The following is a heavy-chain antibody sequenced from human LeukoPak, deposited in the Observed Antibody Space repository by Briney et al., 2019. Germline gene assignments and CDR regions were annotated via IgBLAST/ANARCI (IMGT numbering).Heavy chain of an antibody. V-gene: IGHV1-69*13. D-gene: IGHD6-25*01. CDR3: ARESGYNLHPNYFDY. J-gene: IGHJ4*02. CDR1: GYTFTSYG. Sequence: GASVKVSCKASGYTFTSYGISWVRQAPGQGLEWMGGIIPIFGTANYAQKFQGRVTITADESTSTAYMELSSLRSEDTAVYYCARESGYNLHPNYFDYWGQGTLVTVSS. CDR2: IIPIFGTA.